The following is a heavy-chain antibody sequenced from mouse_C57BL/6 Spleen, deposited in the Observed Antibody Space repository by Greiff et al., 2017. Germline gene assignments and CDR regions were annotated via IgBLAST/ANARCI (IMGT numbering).Heavy chain of an antibody. CDR1: GYSITSGYY. V-gene: IGHV3-6*01. Sequence: EVKLVESGPGLVKPSQSLSLTCSVTGYSITSGYYWNWIRQFPGNKLEWMGYISYDGSNNYNPSLKNRISITRDTSKNQFFLKLNSVTTEDTATYYCAGYDYDAFAYWGQGTLVTVSA. D-gene: IGHD2-4*01. J-gene: IGHJ3*01. CDR2: ISYDGSN. CDR3: AGYDYDAFAY.